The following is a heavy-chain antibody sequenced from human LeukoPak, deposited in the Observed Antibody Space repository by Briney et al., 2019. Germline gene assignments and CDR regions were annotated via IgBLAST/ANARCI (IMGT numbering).Heavy chain of an antibody. CDR1: GGSFSGYY. CDR2: INHSGST. CDR3: ARVDYYDSSGYYYHDY. J-gene: IGHJ4*02. D-gene: IGHD3-22*01. Sequence: SETLSLTCAVYGGSFSGYYWSWIRQPPGKGLEWIGKINHSGSTNYNPSLKSRVTISVDTSRNQFSLKLSSVTAADTAVYYCARVDYYDSSGYYYHDYWGQGTLVTVSS. V-gene: IGHV4-34*01.